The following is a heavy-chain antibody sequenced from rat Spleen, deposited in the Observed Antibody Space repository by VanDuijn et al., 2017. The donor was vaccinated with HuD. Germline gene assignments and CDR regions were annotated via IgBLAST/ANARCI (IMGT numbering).Heavy chain of an antibody. CDR2: ITNAAGST. Sequence: EVQLVESGGGLVQPGRSMKLSCAASGFTFSDYGMTWIRQAPGKGLEWVASITNAAGSTYYPDSVQGRFTISRDNAKSTLYLQMNSLRSEDTATYYCTGPFDYWGQGVMVTVSS. CDR3: TGPFDY. V-gene: IGHV5-31*01. CDR1: GFTFSDYG. J-gene: IGHJ2*01.